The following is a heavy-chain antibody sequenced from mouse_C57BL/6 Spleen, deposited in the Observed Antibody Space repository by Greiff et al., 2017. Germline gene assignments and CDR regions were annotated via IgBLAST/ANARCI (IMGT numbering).Heavy chain of an antibody. CDR2: ISSGSSTI. V-gene: IGHV5-17*01. Sequence: EVTLMESGGGLVKPGGSLKLSCAASGFTFSDYGMHWVRQAPEKGLEWVAYISSGSSTIYYADTVKGRFTISRDNAKNTLFLQMTSLRSEDTAMYYCARSMVTPYYFDYWGQGTTLTVSS. CDR3: ARSMVTPYYFDY. D-gene: IGHD2-2*01. CDR1: GFTFSDYG. J-gene: IGHJ2*01.